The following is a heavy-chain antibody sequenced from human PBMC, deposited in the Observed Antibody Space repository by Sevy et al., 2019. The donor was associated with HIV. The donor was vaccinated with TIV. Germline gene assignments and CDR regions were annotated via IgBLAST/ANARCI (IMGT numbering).Heavy chain of an antibody. CDR3: ARDYSYESGSDPWYYYYGMDV. J-gene: IGHJ6*02. CDR1: GSTFNSYA. D-gene: IGHD3-10*01. Sequence: GGSLRLSCAASGSTFNSYAMHWVRQAPGKGLEWVAVISYDGINQYYADSVKGRFTISRDNSKNTLYLQMKSLTAEDTAVYYCARDYSYESGSDPWYYYYGMDVWGQGTTVTVSS. CDR2: ISYDGINQ. V-gene: IGHV3-30-3*01.